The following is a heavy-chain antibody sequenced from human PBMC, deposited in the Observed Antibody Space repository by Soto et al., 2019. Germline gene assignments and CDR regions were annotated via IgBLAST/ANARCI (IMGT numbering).Heavy chain of an antibody. V-gene: IGHV4-4*07. CDR1: GGSISSYY. Sequence: SETLSLTCTVSGGSISSYYWSWIRQPAGKGLEWIGRIYTSGSTNYNPSLKSRVTMSVDTSKNQFSLKLSSVTAADTAVYYCARDTGGILRFLERPDKHNWFDTWGQGTLVTVSS. CDR3: ARDTGGILRFLERPDKHNWFDT. J-gene: IGHJ5*02. CDR2: IYTSGST. D-gene: IGHD3-3*01.